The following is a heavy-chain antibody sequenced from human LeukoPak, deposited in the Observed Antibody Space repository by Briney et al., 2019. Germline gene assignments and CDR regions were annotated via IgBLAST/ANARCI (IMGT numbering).Heavy chain of an antibody. CDR3: ARDNWNYGSSMDV. J-gene: IGHJ6*02. CDR1: GGSVSSYY. Sequence: SQTLSLTCTVSGGSVSSYYWSWIRQPPGKGLEWIGYIYYSGSTNYNPSLKSRVTISVDTSKNQFSLKLSSVTAADTAVYHCARDNWNYGSSMDVWGQGTTVTVSS. D-gene: IGHD1-7*01. V-gene: IGHV4-59*02. CDR2: IYYSGST.